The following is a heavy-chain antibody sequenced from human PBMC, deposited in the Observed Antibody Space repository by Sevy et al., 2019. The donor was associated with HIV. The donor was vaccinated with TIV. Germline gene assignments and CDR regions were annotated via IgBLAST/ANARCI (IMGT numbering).Heavy chain of an antibody. CDR2: INPNSGGT. CDR1: GYTFTGYY. CDR3: SRVGVSAPVTSDAFDI. D-gene: IGHD2-2*01. Sequence: ASVKVSCKASGYTFTGYYMHWVRQAPGQGLEWMGWINPNSGGTNYAQKFQGRVTMTRDTSISTAYMELSRLRSDDTAVYYWSRVGVSAPVTSDAFDIWGQGTMVTVSS. J-gene: IGHJ3*02. V-gene: IGHV1-2*02.